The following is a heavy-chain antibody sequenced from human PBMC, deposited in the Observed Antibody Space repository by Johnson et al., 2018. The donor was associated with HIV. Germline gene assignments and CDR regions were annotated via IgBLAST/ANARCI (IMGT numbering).Heavy chain of an antibody. CDR1: GFTFSRYG. V-gene: IGHV3-30*02. CDR3: ARDYRGRTVDAFDV. J-gene: IGHJ3*01. D-gene: IGHD3-16*02. CDR2: IGFDGTKS. Sequence: QVQLVESGGGVVRPGGSLRLSCAASGFTFSRYGMHWVRQAPGQGLEWVAFIGFDGTKSYYADSLKGRFTISRDNSKNMLDLQMNSLRAGDAAVYYCARDYRGRTVDAFDVWGQGTLVIVSS.